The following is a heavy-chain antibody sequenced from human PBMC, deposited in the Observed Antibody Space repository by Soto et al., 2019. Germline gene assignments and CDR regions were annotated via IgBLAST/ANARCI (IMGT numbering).Heavy chain of an antibody. CDR2: ISGSGGST. Sequence: GGSLRLSCAASGFTFSSYAMSWVRQAPGKGLEWVSAISGSGGSTYYADSVKGRFTISRDNSKNTLYLQMNSLRAEDTAVYYCAKGGYCSGGSCYSGFYYHYYMDVWGKGTTVTVSS. CDR3: AKGGYCSGGSCYSGFYYHYYMDV. J-gene: IGHJ6*03. CDR1: GFTFSSYA. D-gene: IGHD2-15*01. V-gene: IGHV3-23*01.